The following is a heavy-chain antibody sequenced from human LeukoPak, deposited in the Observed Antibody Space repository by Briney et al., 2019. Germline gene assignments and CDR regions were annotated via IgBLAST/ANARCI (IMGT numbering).Heavy chain of an antibody. D-gene: IGHD3-10*01. Sequence: GGSLRLSCAASGFTFSSYAMSWVRQAPGKGLEWVSAISGSGGSTYYADSVKGRFTISRDNSKNTLYLQMNSLRAEDTAVYYCAKGFGGVVRGVVYGMDVWGQGTTVTVSS. J-gene: IGHJ6*02. V-gene: IGHV3-23*01. CDR3: AKGFGGVVRGVVYGMDV. CDR1: GFTFSSYA. CDR2: ISGSGGST.